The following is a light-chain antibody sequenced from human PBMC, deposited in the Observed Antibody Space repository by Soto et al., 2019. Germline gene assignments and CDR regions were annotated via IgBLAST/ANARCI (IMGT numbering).Light chain of an antibody. J-gene: IGLJ2*01. CDR3: HSYQL. V-gene: IGLV2-14*03. CDR2: DVS. Sequence: QSALTQPASLSGSPGQSITLSCTGSSNDIGSYNYVSWYQQHPGKAPKLIIFDVSNRPSGVSNRFSGSRSGNTASLTISQLQTEDEADYFCHSYQLIGGGTKLTVL. CDR1: SNDIGSYNY.